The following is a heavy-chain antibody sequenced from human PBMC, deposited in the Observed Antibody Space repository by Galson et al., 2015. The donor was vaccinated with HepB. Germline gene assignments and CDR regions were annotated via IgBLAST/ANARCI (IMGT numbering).Heavy chain of an antibody. CDR3: ARHAFSGSYYEGFDY. CDR1: GGSISSYY. D-gene: IGHD1-26*01. J-gene: IGHJ4*02. V-gene: IGHV4-59*08. CDR2: IYYSGST. Sequence: ETLSLTCTVSGGSISSYYWSWIRQPPGKGLEWIGYIYYSGSTNYNPSLKSRVTISVDTSKNQFSLKLSSVTAADTAVYYCARHAFSGSYYEGFDYWGQGTLVTVSS.